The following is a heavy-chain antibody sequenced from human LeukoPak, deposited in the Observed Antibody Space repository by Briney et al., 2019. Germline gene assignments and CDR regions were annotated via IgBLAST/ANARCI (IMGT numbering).Heavy chain of an antibody. D-gene: IGHD1-26*01. CDR2: IYYSGST. J-gene: IGHJ4*02. Sequence: SETLSLTCTVSGGSISSYYWSWIRQPPGKELEWIGYIYYSGSTNYNPSLKSRVTISVDTSKNQFSLKLSSVTAADTAVYYRARVSYYFDYWGQGTLVTVSS. CDR3: ARVSYYFDY. V-gene: IGHV4-59*01. CDR1: GGSISSYY.